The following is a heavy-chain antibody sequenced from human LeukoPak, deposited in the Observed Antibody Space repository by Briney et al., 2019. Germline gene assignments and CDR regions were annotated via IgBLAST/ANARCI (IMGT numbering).Heavy chain of an antibody. J-gene: IGHJ4*02. CDR2: IYYSGST. Sequence: PSETLSLTCTVSGGSISSSSYYWGWFRQPPGTGLEWIGSIYYSGSTYYNPSLKGRVTISVDTSKNQFSLKLSSVTAADTAVYYCARHSGATTPYWGQGTLVTVSS. V-gene: IGHV4-39*01. CDR1: GGSISSSSYY. D-gene: IGHD1-26*01. CDR3: ARHSGATTPY.